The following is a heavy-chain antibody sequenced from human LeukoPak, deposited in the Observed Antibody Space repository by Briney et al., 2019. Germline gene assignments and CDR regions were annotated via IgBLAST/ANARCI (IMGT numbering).Heavy chain of an antibody. Sequence: ASVKVSCKASGYTFTDYYIHWVRQAPGQGPEWMGWINTKTGNPTYAQGFAGRFVFSSDTSVSTAYLQISSLKAEDTAVYYCAKEGWFDPWGQGTLVTVSS. CDR1: GYTFTDYY. CDR3: AKEGWFDP. J-gene: IGHJ5*02. V-gene: IGHV7-4-1*02. CDR2: INTKTGNP.